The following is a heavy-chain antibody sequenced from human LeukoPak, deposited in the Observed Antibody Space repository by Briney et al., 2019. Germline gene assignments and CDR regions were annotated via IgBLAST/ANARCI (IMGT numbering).Heavy chain of an antibody. Sequence: EASVKVSCKASGDTSTDYYMHWVRQAPSQGREWVGWINTNSGGTGYAQKFQGRVTMTRDTSISTAYMELSRLRSDDTAVYYCARGAYGSGWEAFDIWGQGTMVTVSS. CDR2: INTNSGGT. V-gene: IGHV1-2*02. J-gene: IGHJ3*02. CDR3: ARGAYGSGWEAFDI. CDR1: GDTSTDYY. D-gene: IGHD3-10*01.